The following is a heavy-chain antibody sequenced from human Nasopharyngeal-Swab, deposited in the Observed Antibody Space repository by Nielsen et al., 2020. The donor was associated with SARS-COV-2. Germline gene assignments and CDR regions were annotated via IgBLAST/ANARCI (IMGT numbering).Heavy chain of an antibody. Sequence: GGSLRLSCAASGFTFSSYAMHWVRQAPGKGLEWVAVISYDGSNKYYADSVKGRFTISRDNSKNTLYLQMNSLRAEDTAVYYCARVSPYCSGGSCYHDAFDIWGQGTMVTVS. CDR1: GFTFSSYA. CDR2: ISYDGSNK. V-gene: IGHV3-30-3*01. J-gene: IGHJ3*02. D-gene: IGHD2-15*01. CDR3: ARVSPYCSGGSCYHDAFDI.